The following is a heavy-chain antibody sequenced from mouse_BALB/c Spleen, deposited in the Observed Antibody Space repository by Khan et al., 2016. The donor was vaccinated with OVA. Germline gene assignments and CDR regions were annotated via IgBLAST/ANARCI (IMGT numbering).Heavy chain of an antibody. CDR1: GFSLTSYG. D-gene: IGHD2-4*01. V-gene: IGHV2-6*02. CDR2: IWSDGKT. J-gene: IGHJ4*01. CDR3: ARKPPMITKVMDY. Sequence: QVQLKQSGPGLVAPSQSLSITCTVSGFSLTSYGVHWVRQPPGKGLEWLVVIWSDGKTTYNSTLKSRLSISKDNSKSQVFLKMNSLQTDDTAMYYCARKPPMITKVMDYWGQGTSVTVSS.